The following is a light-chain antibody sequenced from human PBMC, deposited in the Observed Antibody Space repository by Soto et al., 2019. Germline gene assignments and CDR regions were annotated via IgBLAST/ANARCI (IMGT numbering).Light chain of an antibody. CDR3: QHYARSVGT. CDR1: QSGSSSY. J-gene: IGKJ1*01. V-gene: IGKV3-20*01. CDR2: GAS. Sequence: EIVLTQSPGTLSLSPGERAIVSCRASQSGSSSYFAWYQQKPGQAPRLLISGASNRATGIPDRFSGSGSGTDFTLTISRLEPEDFAVYYCQHYARSVGTFGQGTRVEIK.